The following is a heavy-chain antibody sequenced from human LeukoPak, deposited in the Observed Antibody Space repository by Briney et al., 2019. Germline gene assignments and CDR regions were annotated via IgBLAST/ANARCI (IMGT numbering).Heavy chain of an antibody. Sequence: PGGSLRLSCAASGFTFSSYAMNWVRQAPGKGLEWVSYISSSSSTIYYTDSVKGRFTISRDNAKNSLYLQMNSLRAEDTAVYYCARDSSGYDWGQGTLVTVSS. V-gene: IGHV3-48*04. CDR1: GFTFSSYA. D-gene: IGHD3-22*01. CDR2: ISSSSSTI. J-gene: IGHJ4*02. CDR3: ARDSSGYD.